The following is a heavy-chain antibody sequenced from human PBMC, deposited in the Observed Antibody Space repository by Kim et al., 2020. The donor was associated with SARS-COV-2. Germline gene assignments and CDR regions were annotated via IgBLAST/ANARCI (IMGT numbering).Heavy chain of an antibody. V-gene: IGHV2-70*01. D-gene: IGHD3-22*01. CDR3: ARMYYYDSSGYPYGMDV. CDR1: GFSLSTSGMC. Sequence: SGPTLVNSTQTLTLTCTFSGFSLSTSGMCVSWIRQPPGKALEWLALIDWDDDKYYSTSLKTRLTISKDTSKNQVVLTMTNMDPVDTATYYCARMYYYDSSGYPYGMDVWGQGTTVTVSS. J-gene: IGHJ6*02. CDR2: IDWDDDK.